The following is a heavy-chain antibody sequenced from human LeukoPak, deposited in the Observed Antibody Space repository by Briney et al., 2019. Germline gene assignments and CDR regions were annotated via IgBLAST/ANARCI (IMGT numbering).Heavy chain of an antibody. Sequence: PSETLSLTCTVSGGSISSYYWSWIRQPPGKGLEWIGYILYSGSTDYNPSLKSRVSISVDTSKNQFSLNLSSVTAADTAMYYCARHVRGYSGYDSINFFDYWGQGTLVTVSS. CDR2: ILYSGST. J-gene: IGHJ4*02. CDR3: ARHVRGYSGYDSINFFDY. D-gene: IGHD5-12*01. V-gene: IGHV4-59*01. CDR1: GGSISSYY.